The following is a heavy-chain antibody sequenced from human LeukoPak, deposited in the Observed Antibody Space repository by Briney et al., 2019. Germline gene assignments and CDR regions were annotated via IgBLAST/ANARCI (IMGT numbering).Heavy chain of an antibody. D-gene: IGHD5-18*01. CDR3: ASTWMGRYSYGRYYYYYMDV. CDR1: GGSFSGYY. Sequence: KPSETLSLTCAVYGGSFSGYYWSWIRQPPGKGLEWIGEINRSGSTNYNPSLKSRVTISVDTSKNQFSLKLSSVTAADTAVYYCASTWMGRYSYGRYYYYYMDVWGKGTTVTVSS. CDR2: INRSGST. V-gene: IGHV4-34*01. J-gene: IGHJ6*03.